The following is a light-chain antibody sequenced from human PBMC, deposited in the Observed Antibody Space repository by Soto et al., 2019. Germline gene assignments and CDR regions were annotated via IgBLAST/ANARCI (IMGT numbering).Light chain of an antibody. J-gene: IGKJ2*01. V-gene: IGKV4-1*01. Sequence: DIVMTQSPDSLAVSLGERATINCKSGQSVLHSSNNKNDLAWYQQKPGQPPKLLIYWASTRESGVPDRFSGSGSGTDFTLTISNLQAEDVAVYYCQQYYNSPYTFGQGSKLEIK. CDR2: WAS. CDR1: QSVLHSSNNKND. CDR3: QQYYNSPYT.